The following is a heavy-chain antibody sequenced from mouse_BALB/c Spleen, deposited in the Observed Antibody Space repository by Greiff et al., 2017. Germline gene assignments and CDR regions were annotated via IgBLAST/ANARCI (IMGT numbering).Heavy chain of an antibody. CDR3: ARSVGDAMDY. J-gene: IGHJ4*01. D-gene: IGHD3-3*01. CDR1: GFNIKDTY. CDR2: IDPANGNT. Sequence: EVQLVESGAELVKPGASVKLSCTASGFNIKDTYMHWVKQRPEQGLEWIGRIDPANGNTKYDPKFQGKATITADTSSNTAYLQLSSLTSEDTAVYYCARSVGDAMDYWGQGTSVTVSS. V-gene: IGHV14-3*02.